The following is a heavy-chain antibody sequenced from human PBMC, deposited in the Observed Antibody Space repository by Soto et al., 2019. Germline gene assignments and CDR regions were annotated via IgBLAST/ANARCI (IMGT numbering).Heavy chain of an antibody. D-gene: IGHD3-16*01. CDR3: ARDYGGAWYFDL. CDR1: GGSISSGGYC. CDR2: TKYSGST. Sequence: QVQLQESGPGLVKPSQTLSLTCTVSGGSISSGGYCWSWIRQHPGKGLEWIGYTKYSGSTNYNPFLQSRVTISVDTSKNQFSLKLSSVTAADTAVYYCARDYGGAWYFDLWGRGTLVTVSS. V-gene: IGHV4-31*03. J-gene: IGHJ2*01.